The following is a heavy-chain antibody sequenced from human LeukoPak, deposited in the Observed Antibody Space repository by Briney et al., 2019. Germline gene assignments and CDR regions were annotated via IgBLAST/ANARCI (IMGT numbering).Heavy chain of an antibody. D-gene: IGHD3-10*01. CDR3: ARGRGSLYGMDV. J-gene: IGHJ6*02. CDR1: GGSFSGYY. CDR2: INHSGST. V-gene: IGHV4-34*01. Sequence: SETLSLTCAVYGGSFSGYYWSWIRQPPGKGLEWIGEINHSGSTNYNPSLKSRVIISVDTSKNQFSLKLSSVTAADTAVYYCARGRGSLYGMDVWGQGTTATVSS.